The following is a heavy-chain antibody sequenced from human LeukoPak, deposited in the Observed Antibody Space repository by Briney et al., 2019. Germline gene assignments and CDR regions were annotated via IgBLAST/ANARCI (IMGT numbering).Heavy chain of an antibody. V-gene: IGHV3-30-3*01. Sequence: GRSLRLSCAASGFTFSSYAMHWVRQAPGKGLEWVAVISYDGSNKYYADSVKGRFTISRDNSKNTLYPQMNSLRAEDTAVYYCAREYGEQYYFDYWGQGTLVTVSS. CDR1: GFTFSSYA. J-gene: IGHJ4*02. CDR3: AREYGEQYYFDY. D-gene: IGHD3-10*01. CDR2: ISYDGSNK.